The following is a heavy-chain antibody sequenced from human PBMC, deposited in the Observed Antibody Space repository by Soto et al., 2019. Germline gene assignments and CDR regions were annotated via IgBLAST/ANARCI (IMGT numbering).Heavy chain of an antibody. CDR3: ARGIFGTYYYDSSGYYYPY. D-gene: IGHD3-22*01. V-gene: IGHV4-34*01. CDR1: GGSFSCYY. Sequence: SETLSLTCAVYGGSFSCYYWSWIRQPPGKGLEWIGEINHSGSTNYNPSLKSRVAISVDTSKNQFSLKLSSVTAADAAVYYCARGIFGTYYYDSSGYYYPYWGQGTLVTV. CDR2: INHSGST. J-gene: IGHJ4*02.